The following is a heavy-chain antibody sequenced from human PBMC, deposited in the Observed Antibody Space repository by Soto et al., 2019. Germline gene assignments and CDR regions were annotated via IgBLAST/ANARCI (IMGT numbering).Heavy chain of an antibody. J-gene: IGHJ4*02. Sequence: GGSLRLSCAASGFTFSSYGMHWVRQAPGKGLEWVAVISYDGSNKYYADSVKGRFTISRDNSKNTLYLQMNSLRAEDTAVYYCAKSRLWSGHNEFDYWGQGTLVTVSS. CDR2: ISYDGSNK. CDR3: AKSRLWSGHNEFDY. V-gene: IGHV3-30*18. D-gene: IGHD3-10*01. CDR1: GFTFSSYG.